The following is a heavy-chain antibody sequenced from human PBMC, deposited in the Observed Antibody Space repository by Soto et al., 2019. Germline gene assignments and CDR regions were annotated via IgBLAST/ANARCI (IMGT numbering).Heavy chain of an antibody. J-gene: IGHJ3*02. V-gene: IGHV1-24*01. Sequence: ASVKVSCKVSGYTLTELSMHWVRQAPGKGLEWMGGFDPEDGETIYAQKFQGRVTMTEDTSTDTAYMELSSLRSEDTAVYYCATIPFYGSGTTDPFCIWGQGTXVTVSS. D-gene: IGHD3-10*01. CDR3: ATIPFYGSGTTDPFCI. CDR1: GYTLTELS. CDR2: FDPEDGET.